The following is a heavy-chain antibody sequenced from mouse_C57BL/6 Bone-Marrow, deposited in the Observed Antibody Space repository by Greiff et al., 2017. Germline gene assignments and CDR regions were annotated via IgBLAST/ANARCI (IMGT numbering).Heavy chain of an antibody. CDR1: GYTFTSYW. V-gene: IGHV1-50*01. Sequence: QVQLQQPGAELVKPGASVKLSCKASGYTFTSYWMQWVKQRPGQGLEWIGEIAPSDSYTNYNPKFKGKATLTVDTSSSTAYMQLSSLTYDDSAVYYCAREGVYSPLAWFAYGGQGTLVTVSA. J-gene: IGHJ3*01. CDR3: AREGVYSPLAWFAY. D-gene: IGHD2-12*01. CDR2: IAPSDSYT.